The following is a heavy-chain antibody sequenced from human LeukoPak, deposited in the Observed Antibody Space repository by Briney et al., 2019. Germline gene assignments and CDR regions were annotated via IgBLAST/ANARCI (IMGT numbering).Heavy chain of an antibody. V-gene: IGHV3-74*01. CDR3: SKEGGGIPAAHPSDH. CDR2: NSDGSST. CDR1: GFTFSSYW. D-gene: IGHD2-2*01. J-gene: IGHJ4*02. Sequence: GGSLRLSCAASGFTFSSYWMHWFRQAPGKGLVWVSRNSDGSSTSYADSVEGRFTISRDNSKNTLYLDMNSLRAEDTAVYYCSKEGGGIPAAHPSDHWGQGTLVTVSS.